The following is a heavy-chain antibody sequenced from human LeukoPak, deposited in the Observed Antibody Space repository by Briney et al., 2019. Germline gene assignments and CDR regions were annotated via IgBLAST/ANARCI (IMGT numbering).Heavy chain of an antibody. CDR2: INSDGSEG. CDR3: ARSSYSSSSSV. CDR1: GFTYSGFW. Sequence: GGSLRLSCAVSGFTYSGFWMRWSRQAPGEGLEWVASINSDGSEGYYADVVKGRFTISRDNAKNSLYLQINSLRAEDTAVYYCARSSYSSSSSVWGQGTMVTVSS. D-gene: IGHD6-6*01. V-gene: IGHV3-7*03. J-gene: IGHJ3*01.